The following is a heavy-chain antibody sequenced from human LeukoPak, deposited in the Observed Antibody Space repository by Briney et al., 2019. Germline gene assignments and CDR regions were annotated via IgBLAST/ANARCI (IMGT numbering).Heavy chain of an antibody. CDR1: GYTFTGYY. D-gene: IGHD6-19*01. J-gene: IGHJ4*02. CDR2: ISPNTGAT. CDR3: ARDRVGSGWPRPYYFEF. V-gene: IGHV1-2*02. Sequence: ASVKASCKPSGYTFTGYYLHWVRQAPGQGLEWMGWISPNTGATMYAQKFQGRVTLTRDTSIDTGYMELNSLRSDDTAVYYCARDRVGSGWPRPYYFEFWGQGTLVSVSS.